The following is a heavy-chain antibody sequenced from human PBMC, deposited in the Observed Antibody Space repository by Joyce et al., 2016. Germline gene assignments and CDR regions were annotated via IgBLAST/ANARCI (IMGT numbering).Heavy chain of an antibody. CDR2: ISSSSSTIK. Sequence: EVQLVESGGGLVQPGGSLRLSCAASGFTFSKYGINWVRQAPGKGLEWFSYISSSSSTIKQYADSVKGRFTISRDSAKNSLDLQMNSLRVEDTAVYYCARDGRSSGGDYWGQGTLVTVSS. V-gene: IGHV3-48*01. CDR3: ARDGRSSGGDY. J-gene: IGHJ4*02. D-gene: IGHD6-19*01. CDR1: GFTFSKYG.